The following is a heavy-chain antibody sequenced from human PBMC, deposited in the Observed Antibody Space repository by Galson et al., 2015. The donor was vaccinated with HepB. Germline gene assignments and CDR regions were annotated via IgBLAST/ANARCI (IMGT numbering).Heavy chain of an antibody. Sequence: SLRLSCAASGLTFSDYSMNWVRQAPGKGLEWLAAISPDGSYRPYADSVKGRFTISRDNSDNTLSLQMNSLRPEDTAIYYCAKDVYSWGAVGTIDYWGRGTLVTVSS. CDR2: ISPDGSYR. J-gene: IGHJ4*02. D-gene: IGHD6-13*01. V-gene: IGHV3-30*18. CDR3: AKDVYSWGAVGTIDY. CDR1: GLTFSDYS.